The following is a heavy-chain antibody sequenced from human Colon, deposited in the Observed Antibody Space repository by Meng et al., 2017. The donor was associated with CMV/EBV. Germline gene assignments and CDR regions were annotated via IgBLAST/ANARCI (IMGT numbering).Heavy chain of an antibody. CDR3: ARRSCRGAICYFFDY. Sequence: GESLKISCKGSGYSFTSHWIGWVRQMPGKGLEWMGIIFPGGSTTIYSPSFQGQVTISADQSITTAYLQWSSLKASDTAMYYCARRSCRGAICYFFDYWGQGTPVTVSS. D-gene: IGHD2-15*01. J-gene: IGHJ4*02. CDR2: IFPGGSTT. CDR1: GYSFTSHW. V-gene: IGHV5-51*01.